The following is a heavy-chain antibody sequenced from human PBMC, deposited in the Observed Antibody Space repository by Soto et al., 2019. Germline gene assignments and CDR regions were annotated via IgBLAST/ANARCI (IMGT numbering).Heavy chain of an antibody. V-gene: IGHV1-18*04. CDR2: ISAYNGNT. CDR3: ARDGRATTVRYYGMDV. J-gene: IGHJ6*02. Sequence: ASVKVSCKASGYTFTSYGISWVRQAPGQGLEWMGWISAYNGNTNYAQKLQGRVTMTTDTSTSTAYMELRSLRSDDTAVYYCARDGRATTVRYYGMDVWGQGTKVTVSS. D-gene: IGHD4-4*01. CDR1: GYTFTSYG.